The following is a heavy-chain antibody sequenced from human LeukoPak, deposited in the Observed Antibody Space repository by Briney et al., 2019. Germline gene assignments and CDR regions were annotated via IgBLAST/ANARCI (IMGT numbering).Heavy chain of an antibody. CDR2: IYYSGST. CDR1: GGSISSSSYY. D-gene: IGHD6-13*01. Sequence: TSETLSLTCTVSGGSISSSSYYWGWIRQPPGKGLEWIGSIYYSGSTYYNPSLKSRVTISVDTSKNQFSLKLSSVTAADTAVYYCARERPDPIAGPSRGFDYWGQGTLVTVSS. CDR3: ARERPDPIAGPSRGFDY. V-gene: IGHV4-39*07. J-gene: IGHJ4*02.